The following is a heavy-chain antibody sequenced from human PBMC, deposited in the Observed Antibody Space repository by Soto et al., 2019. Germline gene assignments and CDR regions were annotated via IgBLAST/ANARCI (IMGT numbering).Heavy chain of an antibody. CDR3: ARTLYYNDSSGYYSTVGAFDI. CDR2: IYPGDSDT. Sequence: GESLKISCKGSGYSFTSYWIGWVRQMPGKGLEWMGIIYPGDSDTRYSPSFQGQVTISADKSISTAYLQWSSLKASDTAMYYCARTLYYNDSSGYYSTVGAFDIWGQGTMVTVSS. V-gene: IGHV5-51*01. J-gene: IGHJ3*02. D-gene: IGHD3-22*01. CDR1: GYSFTSYW.